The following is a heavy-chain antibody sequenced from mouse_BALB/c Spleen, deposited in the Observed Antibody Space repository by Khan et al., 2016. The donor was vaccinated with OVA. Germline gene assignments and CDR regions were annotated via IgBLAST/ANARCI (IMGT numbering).Heavy chain of an antibody. V-gene: IGHV5-9-3*01. CDR1: GFTFSTFA. Sequence: AVSGFTFSTFAMSWVRQTPEKRLEWVATISSDGDYTFYPDIVTGRFTISRDNAKNTLYLQMSSLRSEDTAMYYCARSPYGNFAYWGQGTLVTVSA. CDR2: ISSDGDYT. D-gene: IGHD2-1*01. J-gene: IGHJ3*01. CDR3: ARSPYGNFAY.